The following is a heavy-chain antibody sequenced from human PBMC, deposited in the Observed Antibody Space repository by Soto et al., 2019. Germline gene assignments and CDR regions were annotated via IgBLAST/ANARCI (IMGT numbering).Heavy chain of an antibody. D-gene: IGHD3-9*01. J-gene: IGHJ4*02. CDR1: GYTFTGYA. CDR2: INAGNGNT. V-gene: IGHV1-3*01. CDR3: ARGPVLRYFDWLSD. Sequence: ASVKVSCKASGYTFTGYAMHWVRQAPGQRLEWMGWINAGNGNTKYSQKFQGRVTITRDTSASTAYMELSSLRSEDTAVYYCARGPVLRYFDWLSDWGQGTLVTVSS.